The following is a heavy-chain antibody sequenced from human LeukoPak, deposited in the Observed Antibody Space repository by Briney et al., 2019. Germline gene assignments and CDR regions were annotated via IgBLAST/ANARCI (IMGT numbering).Heavy chain of an antibody. D-gene: IGHD6-13*01. CDR1: GFTFSSYA. J-gene: IGHJ4*02. Sequence: GGSLRLSCSASGFTFSSYAMHWVRQAPGKGLEYVSAISSNGGSTYYADSVKGRFTISRDNSENTLYLQMSSLRAEDTAVSYCVTPVGQQLVRVSDYWGQGTLVTVSS. CDR3: VTPVGQQLVRVSDY. V-gene: IGHV3-64D*06. CDR2: ISSNGGST.